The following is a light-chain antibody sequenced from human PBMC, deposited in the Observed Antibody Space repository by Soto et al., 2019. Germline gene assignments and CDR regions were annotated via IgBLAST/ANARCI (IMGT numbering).Light chain of an antibody. CDR1: QTISSY. V-gene: IGKV1-39*01. Sequence: DIQITQSPSSLSASVGDRVTITCRASQTISSYLNWYQQKPGKAPKLLIYAATTLESGVPSRFSGSGSGTDFTLTISGLQPGDFATYYCQQSYITPLTFGGGTKVDIK. CDR2: AAT. CDR3: QQSYITPLT. J-gene: IGKJ4*01.